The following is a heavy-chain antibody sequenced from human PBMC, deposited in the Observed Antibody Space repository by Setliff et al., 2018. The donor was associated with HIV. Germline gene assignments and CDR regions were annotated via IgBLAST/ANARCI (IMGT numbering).Heavy chain of an antibody. D-gene: IGHD6-19*01. CDR1: GYTFSSYW. Sequence: VSLRLSCAASGYTFSSYWWAWVRQCPGKGLEWVANIQQHGSEIHYVASVEGRFTISRDNAKNSLYLQMDSLKAEDTAVYYCANMQWASNAWYSFDYWGQGALVTVSS. V-gene: IGHV3-7*05. J-gene: IGHJ4*02. CDR2: IQQHGSEI. CDR3: ANMQWASNAWYSFDY.